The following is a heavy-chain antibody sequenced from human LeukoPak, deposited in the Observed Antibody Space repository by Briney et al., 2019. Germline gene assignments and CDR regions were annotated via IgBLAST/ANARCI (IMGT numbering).Heavy chain of an antibody. CDR3: ARGGEVVPAATPKNWFDP. Sequence: GGSLRLSCAASGFTFSSYWMSWVRQAPGKGLEWVANIKQDGSEKYYVDSVKGRFTISRDNAKNSLYLQMNSLRAEDTAVYYCARGGEVVPAATPKNWFDPWGQGTLVTVSS. D-gene: IGHD2-2*01. CDR1: GFTFSSYW. V-gene: IGHV3-7*01. CDR2: IKQDGSEK. J-gene: IGHJ5*02.